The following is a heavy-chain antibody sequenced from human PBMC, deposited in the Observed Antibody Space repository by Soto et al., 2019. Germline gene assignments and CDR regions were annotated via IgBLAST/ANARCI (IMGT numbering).Heavy chain of an antibody. CDR3: AQRLGSRGSFDY. Sequence: GPTLVNPTQTLTLTCTFSGFSLRTSGVGVGWIRQPPGKAPEWLALIYWNDDKRYSPSLKSRLTITKDTSKNQVVLTMTDMDPVDTGTYYCAQRLGSRGSFDYWGHGSLVTVSS. V-gene: IGHV2-5*01. D-gene: IGHD6-25*01. CDR2: IYWNDDK. J-gene: IGHJ4*01. CDR1: GFSLRTSGVG.